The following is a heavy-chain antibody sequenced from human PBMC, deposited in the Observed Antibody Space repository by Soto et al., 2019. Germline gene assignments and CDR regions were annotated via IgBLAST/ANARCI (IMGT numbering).Heavy chain of an antibody. CDR3: AKIFSSTGFDP. Sequence: LGGSLRLSCAASGFTFSSCGMHWVRQAPGKGLEWVAVISYDGSNKYYADSVKGRFTISRDNSKNTLYLQMNSLRAEDTAVYYCAKIFSSTGFDPWGQGTLVTVSS. D-gene: IGHD1-1*01. J-gene: IGHJ5*02. CDR1: GFTFSSCG. V-gene: IGHV3-30*18. CDR2: ISYDGSNK.